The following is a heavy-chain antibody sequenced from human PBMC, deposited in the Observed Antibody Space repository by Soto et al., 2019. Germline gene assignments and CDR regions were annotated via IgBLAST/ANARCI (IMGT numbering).Heavy chain of an antibody. D-gene: IGHD3-16*01. CDR2: IWYDGSNK. Sequence: GGSLRLSCAASGFTFSSYGMHWVRQAPGKGLEWVAVIWYDGSNKYYADSVKGRFTISRDNSKNTLYLQMNSLRAEDTAVYYCARDVRFGGVGYFDYWGQGTLVTVSS. V-gene: IGHV3-33*01. CDR1: GFTFSSYG. CDR3: ARDVRFGGVGYFDY. J-gene: IGHJ4*02.